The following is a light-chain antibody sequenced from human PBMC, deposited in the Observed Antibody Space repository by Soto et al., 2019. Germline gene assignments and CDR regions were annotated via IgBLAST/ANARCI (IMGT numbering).Light chain of an antibody. J-gene: IGLJ2*01. Sequence: QPVLTQSPSASASLGASVKLTCTLSSGHSSYAIAWHQQQPEKGPRHLMKLDSDGSHTKGDAIPDRFSGSSSGAERYLTISGLQSEDEADYYCQTWGSGNNVVFGGGTKLTVL. CDR2: LDSDGSH. CDR1: SGHSSYA. CDR3: QTWGSGNNVV. V-gene: IGLV4-69*01.